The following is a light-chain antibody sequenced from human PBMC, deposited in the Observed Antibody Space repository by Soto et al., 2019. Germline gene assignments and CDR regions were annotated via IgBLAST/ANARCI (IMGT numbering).Light chain of an antibody. CDR1: SGHSSYA. V-gene: IGLV4-69*01. Sequence: QLVLTQSPSASASLGASVKLTCTLSSGHSSYAIAWHQQQPEKGPRYLMKLNSDGSHSKGDGIPDRFSGSSSGAERYLTISSLQSEDEADSYCQTWGTGWVFGGGTKLTVL. J-gene: IGLJ3*02. CDR3: QTWGTGWV. CDR2: LNSDGSH.